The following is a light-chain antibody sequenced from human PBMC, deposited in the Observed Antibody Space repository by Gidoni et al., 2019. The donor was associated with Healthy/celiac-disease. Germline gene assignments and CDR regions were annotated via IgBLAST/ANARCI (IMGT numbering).Light chain of an antibody. CDR1: QSVSRN. J-gene: IGKJ2*01. V-gene: IGKV3-15*01. CDR3: QQYNNWPLYT. Sequence: EIGLTQSPATLSVPPGESATPSCRASQSVSRNLARYQQKPGQAPRLLIYGASTRATGIPARFGGSGSGTEFTLTISRLQSEDVAVYYCQQYNNWPLYTFGQXTKLEIK. CDR2: GAS.